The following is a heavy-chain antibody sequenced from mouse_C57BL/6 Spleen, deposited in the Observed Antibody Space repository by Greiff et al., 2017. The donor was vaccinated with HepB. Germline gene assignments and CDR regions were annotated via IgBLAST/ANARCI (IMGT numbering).Heavy chain of an antibody. CDR2: IYPGDGDT. Sequence: VKLMESGPELVKPGASVKISCKASGYAFSSSWMNWVKQRPGKGLEWIGRIYPGDGDTNYNVKFKGKPTLTADKSSSSAYMQLSSLTSEDSAVYFCARNDFYYCDYWGQGTTLTVTS. D-gene: IGHD2-4*01. J-gene: IGHJ2*01. CDR3: ARNDFYYCDY. CDR1: GYAFSSSW. V-gene: IGHV1-82*01.